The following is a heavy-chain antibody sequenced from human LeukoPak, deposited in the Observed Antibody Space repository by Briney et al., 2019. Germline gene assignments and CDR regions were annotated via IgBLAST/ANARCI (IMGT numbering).Heavy chain of an antibody. Sequence: TSETLSLTCAVSGYSISSGYFWVWIRQPPGKGLEWIGSIYHTGATYYNPSLRSPVTISVDTSKNQFSLEVNSVTAADTAVYYCARDLGLTISANWFDPWGQGTLVTVSS. J-gene: IGHJ5*02. CDR3: ARDLGLTISANWFDP. CDR2: IYHTGAT. V-gene: IGHV4-38-2*02. CDR1: GYSISSGYF. D-gene: IGHD3-9*01.